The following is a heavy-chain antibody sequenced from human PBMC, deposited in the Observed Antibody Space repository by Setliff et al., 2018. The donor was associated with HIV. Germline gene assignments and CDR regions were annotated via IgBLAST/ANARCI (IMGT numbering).Heavy chain of an antibody. CDR3: ATASPGQQPYYYYYYGMDV. V-gene: IGHV1-24*01. CDR2: FDPEDGET. Sequence: ASVKVSCKVSGYTLTELSRHWVRQALGKGLEWMGGFDPEDGETIYAQKFQGRVTMTEDTSTDTAYMELSSLRSEDTAVYYCATASPGQQPYYYYYYGMDVWGQGTTVTVSS. J-gene: IGHJ6*02. CDR1: GYTLTELS. D-gene: IGHD6-13*01.